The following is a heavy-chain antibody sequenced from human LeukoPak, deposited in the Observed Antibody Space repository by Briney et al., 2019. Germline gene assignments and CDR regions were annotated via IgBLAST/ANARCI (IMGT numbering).Heavy chain of an antibody. CDR1: GFTFDAYA. CDR3: ATWAFYHSLDV. D-gene: IGHD1-26*01. Sequence: GGSLRLSCEASGFTFDAYAMHWIRQAPGKGLEWVSLINKDGSATYYADSVKGRFTISRDNSKNSLYLQMNSLRSEDTALYYCATWAFYHSLDVWGQGTTVTVSS. J-gene: IGHJ6*02. CDR2: INKDGSAT. V-gene: IGHV3-43*02.